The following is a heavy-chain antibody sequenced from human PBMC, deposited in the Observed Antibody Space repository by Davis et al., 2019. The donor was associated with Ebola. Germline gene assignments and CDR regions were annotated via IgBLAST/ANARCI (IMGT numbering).Heavy chain of an antibody. Sequence: PGGSLRLSCVVSGLSVSNIYMTWVRQAPGKGLEWVSLTYSAASTNYADSVKGRFIISKDKSTNTLNLQMNSLRVEDTAVYFCARVHRSWAFGEGKWFDPWGQGTRVTVSS. CDR3: ARVHRSWAFGEGKWFDP. CDR1: GLSVSNIY. D-gene: IGHD3-10*01. V-gene: IGHV3-53*01. J-gene: IGHJ5*02. CDR2: TYSAAST.